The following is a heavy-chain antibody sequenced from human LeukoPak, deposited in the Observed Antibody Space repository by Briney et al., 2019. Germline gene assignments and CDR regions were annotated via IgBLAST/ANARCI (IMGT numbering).Heavy chain of an antibody. D-gene: IGHD3-22*01. V-gene: IGHV4-59*01. CDR2: IYYSGST. J-gene: IGHJ4*02. CDR3: ARVRGAYYYDSSGYFDY. CDR1: GGSISSYY. Sequence: SETLSLTCTVSGGSISSYYWSWIRQPPGKGLEWIGYIYYSGSTNYNPSLKSRVTISVDTSKNQFSLKLSSVTAADTAVYYCARVRGAYYYDSSGYFDYWGQGTLVTVSS.